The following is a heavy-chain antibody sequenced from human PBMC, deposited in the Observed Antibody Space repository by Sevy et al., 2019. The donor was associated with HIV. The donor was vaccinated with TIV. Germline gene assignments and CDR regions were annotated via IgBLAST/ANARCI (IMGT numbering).Heavy chain of an antibody. CDR1: GFTFDDYT. CDR3: EKVLSTAPDIAVAGLVV. Sequence: GGSLRLSCAASGFTFDDYTMHWVRQAPGKGLEWVSLISWDGGSTYYADSVKGRFTISRDNNKNSLYLQMNSLRTGDTAMYYYEKVLSTAPDIAVAGLVVWGQGTTVTVSS. J-gene: IGHJ6*02. CDR2: ISWDGGST. V-gene: IGHV3-43*01. D-gene: IGHD6-19*01.